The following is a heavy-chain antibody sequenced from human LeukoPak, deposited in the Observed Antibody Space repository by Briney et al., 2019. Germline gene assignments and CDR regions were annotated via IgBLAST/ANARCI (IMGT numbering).Heavy chain of an antibody. CDR1: AFTFSNYY. Sequence: GGSLRLSCAASAFTFSNYYMSWIRQAPGKGLEWVSYISPKGGYTNYADSVKGRFTISRDNSKNTLYLQMNSLRAEDTAVYYCARDLHGSHFHWGQGTLVTVSS. J-gene: IGHJ4*02. V-gene: IGHV3-11*05. D-gene: IGHD1-26*01. CDR3: ARDLHGSHFH. CDR2: ISPKGGYT.